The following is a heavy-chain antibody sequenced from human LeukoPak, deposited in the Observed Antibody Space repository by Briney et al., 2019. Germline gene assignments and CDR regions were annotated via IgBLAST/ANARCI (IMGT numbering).Heavy chain of an antibody. Sequence: ASVTVSCKVSGYTPTELSMHWVRQAPGKGLEGMGGFDPEDGETIYAQKFQGRVTMTEDTSTDTAYMELSSLRSEDTAVYYCATPGGYSSSRVWFDPWGQGTLVTVSA. CDR2: FDPEDGET. J-gene: IGHJ5*02. D-gene: IGHD6-6*01. CDR3: ATPGGYSSSRVWFDP. CDR1: GYTPTELS. V-gene: IGHV1-24*01.